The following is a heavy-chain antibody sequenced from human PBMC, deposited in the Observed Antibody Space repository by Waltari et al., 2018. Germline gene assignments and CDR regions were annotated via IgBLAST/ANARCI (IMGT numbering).Heavy chain of an antibody. Sequence: QVQLQQWGAGLLKPSETLSLTCAVYGGSFSGYYWSWSREPPGKGLEWIGEINHSGSTHYNPSLKSRVTISVDTSKNQFSLKLSSVTAADTAVDYCARGAVTTPNWFDPWGQGTLVTVSS. CDR1: GGSFSGYY. CDR3: ARGAVTTPNWFDP. CDR2: INHSGST. J-gene: IGHJ5*02. V-gene: IGHV4-34*01. D-gene: IGHD4-4*01.